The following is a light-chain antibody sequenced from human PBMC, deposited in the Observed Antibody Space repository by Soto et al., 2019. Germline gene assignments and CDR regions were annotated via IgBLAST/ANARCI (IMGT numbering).Light chain of an antibody. CDR1: QSISTY. V-gene: IGKV1-39*01. CDR2: SAS. J-gene: IGKJ5*01. CDR3: QQSYGTPIT. Sequence: DIQMTQSPSSLSASVRDRVTITCRASQSISTYLNWYQQKPGKAPNLLIYSASNLQSGVPSRFSGSGSGTDFTLTISSLQPEDSAAYYCQQSYGTPITFGQGTRLEIK.